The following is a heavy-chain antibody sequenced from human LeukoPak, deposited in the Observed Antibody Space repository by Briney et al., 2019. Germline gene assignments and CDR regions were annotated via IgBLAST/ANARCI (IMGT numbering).Heavy chain of an antibody. CDR3: ARDGDYGGFEY. V-gene: IGHV4-61*02. D-gene: IGHD4-17*01. Sequence: SETLSLTCTVSGGSISSGCYYWNWIRQPAGKGLEWIGRIYTSRSTNYNPSLKSRVTISVDTSKNQFSLKLSSVPAADTAVYYCARDGDYGGFEYCGQGTLVTVSS. CDR2: IYTSRST. J-gene: IGHJ4*02. CDR1: GGSISSGCYY.